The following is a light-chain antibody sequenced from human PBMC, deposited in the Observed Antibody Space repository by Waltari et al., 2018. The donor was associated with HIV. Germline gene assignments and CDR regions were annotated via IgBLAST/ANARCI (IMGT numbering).Light chain of an antibody. CDR2: AAA. CDR3: QKYDSAPLT. CDR1: QGISNY. J-gene: IGKJ4*01. Sequence: DIQMTHSPSSLSASVGDRVTITCRASQGISNYLAWYQQKPGKVPKLLIYAAAGLQTGVPSRFRGSGSGTDFTLTIISLQPEDVATYYCQKYDSAPLTFGGGTKVEIK. V-gene: IGKV1-27*01.